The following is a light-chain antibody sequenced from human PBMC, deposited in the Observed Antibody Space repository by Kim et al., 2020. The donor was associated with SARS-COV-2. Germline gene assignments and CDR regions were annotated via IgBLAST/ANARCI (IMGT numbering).Light chain of an antibody. CDR1: QGVSTD. CDR3: QHSGS. J-gene: IGKJ4*01. Sequence: SSLTAYVGDRVTIACRARQGVSTDLSWYQQKPGKAPKLLVYPASTLQSGVPSRFSGSRSGSDFTLTISNLQAEDFATYYCQHSGSFGGGTKVDIK. CDR2: PAS. V-gene: IGKV1-9*01.